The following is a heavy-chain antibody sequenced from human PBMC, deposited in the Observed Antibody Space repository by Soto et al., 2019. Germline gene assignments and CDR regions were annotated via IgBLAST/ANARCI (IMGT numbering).Heavy chain of an antibody. CDR2: ISYDGSNK. J-gene: IGHJ4*02. V-gene: IGHV3-30*18. CDR3: AQDRQLALLMKFDY. Sequence: QVQLVESGGGVVQPGRSLRLSCAASGFTFSSYGMQWVRQAPGKGLEWVAVISYDGSNKYYADSVKGRLTISRDNSKNTLYLQMNRQRAEDKAVYYCAQDRQLALLMKFDYRGQGTLVTVSS. D-gene: IGHD1-1*01. CDR1: GFTFSSYG.